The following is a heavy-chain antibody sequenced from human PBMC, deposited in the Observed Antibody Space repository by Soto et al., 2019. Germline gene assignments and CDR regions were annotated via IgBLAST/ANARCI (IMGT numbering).Heavy chain of an antibody. CDR2: ISWNSNTI. V-gene: IGHV3-9*01. Sequence: PGGSLRLSCAASGFTFDNYAMHWVRQAPGKGLEWVSGISWNSNTIAYADSVKGRFTISRANAKNSLYLQMNSLRAGDTAFYYCAKDTGPNWGQGTLVTVSS. CDR3: AKDTGPN. CDR1: GFTFDNYA. J-gene: IGHJ4*02.